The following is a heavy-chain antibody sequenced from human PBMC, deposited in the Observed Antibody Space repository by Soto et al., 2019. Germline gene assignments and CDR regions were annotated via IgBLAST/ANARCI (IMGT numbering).Heavy chain of an antibody. D-gene: IGHD2-15*01. CDR1: GDSISSGAYY. Sequence: PSETLSLTCTVSGDSISSGAYYWSWVRQLPGKGLEWIGYIHSSGSSNYNPSLKSRVTVSIDTSNNQFSLRVNSVTAADTAVYYCGRVVEGATRHTDFDSWGQGILVTVSS. CDR3: GRVVEGATRHTDFDS. J-gene: IGHJ5*01. CDR2: IHSSGSS. V-gene: IGHV4-30-4*08.